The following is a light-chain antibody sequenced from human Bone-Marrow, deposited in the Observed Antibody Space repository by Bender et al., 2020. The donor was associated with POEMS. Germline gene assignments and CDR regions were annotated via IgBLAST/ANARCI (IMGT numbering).Light chain of an antibody. CDR3: SSYGGSNNVL. V-gene: IGLV2-8*01. CDR2: DVS. Sequence: QSALTQPPSASGSPGQSVTISCTGTRSDVGGSNYVTWYQQHPGKAPKLIIYDVSQRPSGVPDRFSGSKSGNTASLSVSGLQAEDEADYYCSSYGGSNNVLFGGGTKLTVL. CDR1: RSDVGGSNY. J-gene: IGLJ2*01.